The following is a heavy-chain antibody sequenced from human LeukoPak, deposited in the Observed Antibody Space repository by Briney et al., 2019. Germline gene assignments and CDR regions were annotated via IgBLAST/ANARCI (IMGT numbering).Heavy chain of an antibody. CDR3: TSSSPTSDSDY. V-gene: IGHV3-53*04. CDR1: GFTFTSYA. D-gene: IGHD6-13*01. J-gene: IGHJ4*02. Sequence: GGSLRLSCAASGFTFTSYAMSWVRQAPGQGLECASVIFSRGSTYYADTVKGRFTISRHNSENTLYLQMNSLRVEDTAVYYCTSSSPTSDSDYWGQGTLVTVSS. CDR2: IFSRGST.